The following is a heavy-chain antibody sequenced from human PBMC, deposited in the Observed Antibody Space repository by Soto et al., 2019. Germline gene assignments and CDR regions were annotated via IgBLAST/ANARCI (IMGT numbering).Heavy chain of an antibody. CDR1: GFFFSSYA. CDR2: IGGSGGYK. D-gene: IGHD6-13*01. V-gene: IGHV3-23*01. CDR3: AKDAAMVSSTFNYFYY. J-gene: IGHJ4*02. Sequence: EVQLLESGGGLVQPGGSLTLSCAASGFFFSSYAMSWVRQAPGKGLEWVSGIGGSGGYKSYADSVKGRFTISRDNSKNTLYLQMESLGAEDTAVYYCAKDAAMVSSTFNYFYYWGQRTLVAVSS.